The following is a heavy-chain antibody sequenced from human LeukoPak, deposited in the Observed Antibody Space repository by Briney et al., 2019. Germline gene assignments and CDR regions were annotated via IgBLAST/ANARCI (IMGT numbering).Heavy chain of an antibody. D-gene: IGHD6-19*01. Sequence: ASVKVSCKASGYTFTGYYMHWVRQAPGQGLEWMGWINTNTGNPTYAQGFTGRFVFSLDTSVSTAYLQISSLKAEDTAVYYCARDLGQWLVSNAFDIWGQGTMVTVSS. CDR1: GYTFTGYY. CDR3: ARDLGQWLVSNAFDI. CDR2: INTNTGNP. V-gene: IGHV7-4-1*02. J-gene: IGHJ3*02.